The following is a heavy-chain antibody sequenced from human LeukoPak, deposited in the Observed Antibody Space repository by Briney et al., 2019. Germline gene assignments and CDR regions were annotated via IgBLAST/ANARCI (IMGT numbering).Heavy chain of an antibody. Sequence: ASVEVSCKASGYTFTGYYMHWVRQAPGQGLEWMGWINPNSGGTNYAQKFQGRVTMTRDTPISTAYMELSSLRSEDTAVYYCARALGAFDIWGQGTMVTVSS. CDR1: GYTFTGYY. CDR2: INPNSGGT. J-gene: IGHJ3*02. V-gene: IGHV1-2*02. CDR3: ARALGAFDI.